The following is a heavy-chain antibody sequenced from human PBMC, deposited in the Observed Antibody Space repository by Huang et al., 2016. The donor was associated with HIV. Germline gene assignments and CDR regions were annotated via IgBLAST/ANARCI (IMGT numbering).Heavy chain of an antibody. D-gene: IGHD1-1*01. Sequence: EVHLVESGGGLVQPGRSLRLSCGASGFTFDDFSMHWVRQRLGKGREYVAGITGDSDRVFYAASVKGRFTISRDNAKNSLYLQMNSLRVEDTALYYCAHLPEPSSPWTDYWGQGTLVTVSS. CDR2: ITGDSDRV. CDR3: AHLPEPSSPWTDY. J-gene: IGHJ4*02. CDR1: GFTFDDFS. V-gene: IGHV3-9*01.